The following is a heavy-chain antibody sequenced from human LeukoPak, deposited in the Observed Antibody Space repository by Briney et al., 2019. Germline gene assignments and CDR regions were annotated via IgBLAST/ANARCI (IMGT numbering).Heavy chain of an antibody. CDR2: IWYDGSNK. Sequence: GGSLRLSCAASGFTFSSYGMHWVRQAPGKGLEWVAVIWYDGSNKYYADSVKGRFTISRDNSKNTLYLQMNSLRAEDTAVYYWARESSGSYAFDYCGQGTLVTVS. J-gene: IGHJ4*02. CDR1: GFTFSSYG. CDR3: ARESSGSYAFDY. V-gene: IGHV3-33*01. D-gene: IGHD1-26*01.